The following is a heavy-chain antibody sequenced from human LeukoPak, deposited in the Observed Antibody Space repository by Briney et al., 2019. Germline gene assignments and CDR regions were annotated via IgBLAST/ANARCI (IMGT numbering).Heavy chain of an antibody. Sequence: SVKASCKASGGTFSGYAISWVRQAPGQGLEWMGGIIPIFGTANYAQKFQGRVTITVDESTSTAYMELSSLRSEDTAVYYCAREIGLDTAMATDYWGQGTLVTVSS. CDR2: IIPIFGTA. CDR3: AREIGLDTAMATDY. CDR1: GGTFSGYA. V-gene: IGHV1-69*13. D-gene: IGHD5-18*01. J-gene: IGHJ4*02.